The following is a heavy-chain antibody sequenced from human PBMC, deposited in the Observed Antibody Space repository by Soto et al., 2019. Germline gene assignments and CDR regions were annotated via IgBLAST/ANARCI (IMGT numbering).Heavy chain of an antibody. CDR2: ISSSSSYI. J-gene: IGHJ4*02. V-gene: IGHV3-21*01. CDR3: ARDRDIVVVVAASAFDY. D-gene: IGHD2-15*01. Sequence: GGSMRVSWAASGFTFNNYSMNWVRQAPGKGLEWVSSISSSSSYIYYADSVKGRFTISRDNAKNSLYLQMNSLRAEDTAVYYCARDRDIVVVVAASAFDYWGQGTLVTVSS. CDR1: GFTFNNYS.